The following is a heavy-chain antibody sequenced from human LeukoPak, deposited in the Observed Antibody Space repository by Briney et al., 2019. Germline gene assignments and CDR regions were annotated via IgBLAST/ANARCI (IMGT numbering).Heavy chain of an antibody. CDR1: GYTFTSYW. D-gene: IGHD4/OR15-4a*01. J-gene: IGHJ3*02. Sequence: GESLQISCKGSGYTFTSYWTGWVRQMPGKGLEWMGIIYPGDSDTRYSPSFQGQVTISADKSISTAYLQWSTLKASDTAMYYCARPNREDAFDIWGQGTMVTVSS. V-gene: IGHV5-51*01. CDR2: IYPGDSDT. CDR3: ARPNREDAFDI.